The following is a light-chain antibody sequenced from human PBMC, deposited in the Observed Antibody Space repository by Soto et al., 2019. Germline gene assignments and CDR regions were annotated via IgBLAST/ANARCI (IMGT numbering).Light chain of an antibody. Sequence: DIQLTQSPSTLSASVVDRVTITCRASQVITGWLAWYQQKPGKAPNLLIYDASNVQSGVPPRFSGSGSGTEFTLTISSLQPDDFATYYCQQYESYWTFGQGTKVDIK. CDR3: QQYESYWT. CDR2: DAS. V-gene: IGKV1-5*01. CDR1: QVITGW. J-gene: IGKJ1*01.